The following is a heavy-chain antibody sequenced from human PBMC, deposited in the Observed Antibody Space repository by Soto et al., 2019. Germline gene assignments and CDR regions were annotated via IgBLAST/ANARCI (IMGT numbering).Heavy chain of an antibody. CDR2: ISSSGSTI. J-gene: IGHJ6*02. Sequence: PGGSLRLSCAASGFTFSDYYMSWIRQAPGKGLEWVSYISSSGSTIYYADSVKGRFTISRDNAKNSLYLQMNSLRAEDTAVYYCARDRVAAAGSVDYYYGMDVWGQGTTVTVSS. D-gene: IGHD6-13*01. CDR3: ARDRVAAAGSVDYYYGMDV. CDR1: GFTFSDYY. V-gene: IGHV3-11*01.